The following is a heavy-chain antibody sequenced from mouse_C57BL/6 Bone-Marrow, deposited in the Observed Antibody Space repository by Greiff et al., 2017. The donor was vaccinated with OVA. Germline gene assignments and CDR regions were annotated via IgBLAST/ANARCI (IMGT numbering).Heavy chain of an antibody. CDR3: AKTYYGSLDWYFDV. CDR1: GFSLTSYG. CDR2: IWRGGST. J-gene: IGHJ1*03. V-gene: IGHV2-5*01. D-gene: IGHD1-1*01. Sequence: VQLQQSGPGLVQPSQSLSITCTVSGFSLTSYGVHWVRQSPGKGLEWLGVIWRGGSTDYNAAFMSRLSITKDNSKSQVFFKMNSLQADDTAIYYCAKTYYGSLDWYFDVWSTGTTVTVSS.